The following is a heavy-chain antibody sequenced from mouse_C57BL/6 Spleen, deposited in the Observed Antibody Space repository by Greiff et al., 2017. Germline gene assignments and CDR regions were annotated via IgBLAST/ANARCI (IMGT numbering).Heavy chain of an antibody. CDR3: NIYYGKGMDY. CDR2: IRLKSDNYAT. Sequence: EVKLMESGGGLVQPGGSMKLSCVASGFTFSNYWMNWVRQSPEKGLEWVAQIRLKSDNYATHYAESVKGRFTISRDDSKSSVYLQMNNLRAEDTGIYYCNIYYGKGMDYWGQGTSVTVSS. D-gene: IGHD2-1*01. J-gene: IGHJ4*01. CDR1: GFTFSNYW. V-gene: IGHV6-3*01.